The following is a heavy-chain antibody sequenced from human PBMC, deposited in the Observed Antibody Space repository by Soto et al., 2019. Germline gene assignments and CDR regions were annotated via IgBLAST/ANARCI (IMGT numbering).Heavy chain of an antibody. CDR3: AKDLGHGGRGAFDI. Sequence: QVQLVESGGGGVQPGRSLRLSCAASGFTFSFYGMHWVRQAPGKGLEWVAVISYDGSNKYYADSVKGRFTISRDNSKNTLYLQMNSLRAEDTAVYYCAKDLGHGGRGAFDIWGQGTMVTVSS. CDR2: ISYDGSNK. V-gene: IGHV3-30*18. D-gene: IGHD7-27*01. CDR1: GFTFSFYG. J-gene: IGHJ3*02.